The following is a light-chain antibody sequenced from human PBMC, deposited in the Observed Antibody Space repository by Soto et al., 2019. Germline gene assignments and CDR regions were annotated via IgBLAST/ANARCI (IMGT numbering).Light chain of an antibody. CDR3: QQLNSYPPGLT. V-gene: IGKV1-9*01. J-gene: IGKJ4*01. CDR1: QGISSY. Sequence: IQLTQSPSSLSASVGDRVTITCRASQGISSYLAWYQQKPGKAPKLLIYAASTLQSGVPSRFSGSGSGTEFTLTISSLQPEDFATYYCQQLNSYPPGLTFGGGTKVDIK. CDR2: AAS.